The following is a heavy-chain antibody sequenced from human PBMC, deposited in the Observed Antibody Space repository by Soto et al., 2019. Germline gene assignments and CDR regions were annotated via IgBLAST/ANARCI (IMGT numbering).Heavy chain of an antibody. CDR2: IKEDGNEI. V-gene: IGHV3-7*04. D-gene: IGHD2-2*01. CDR3: AGDDWGPAHI. CDR1: GFTFSNSW. Sequence: EMHLVESGGDLVQPGGSLRLSCAASGFTFSNSWMSWVRQAPGKGLEWVANIKEDGNEIHYVDSVKGRFSISRDNAKNCLYLPVSSLRVEDTGVSYCAGDDWGPAHIRGQGTPVTVSS. J-gene: IGHJ4*02.